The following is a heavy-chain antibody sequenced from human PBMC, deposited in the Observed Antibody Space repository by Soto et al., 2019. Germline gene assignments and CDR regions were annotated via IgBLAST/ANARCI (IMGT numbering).Heavy chain of an antibody. J-gene: IGHJ4*02. CDR3: AREGYDSSGYYYAY. CDR1: GGSISSYY. D-gene: IGHD3-22*01. CDR2: IYYSGST. Sequence: SETLSLTCTVSGGSISSYYWSWIRQPPGKGLEWIGYIYYSGSTNYNPSLKSRVTISVDTSKNQFSLKLSSVTAADTAVYYCAREGYDSSGYYYAYWGQGTLVTVSS. V-gene: IGHV4-59*01.